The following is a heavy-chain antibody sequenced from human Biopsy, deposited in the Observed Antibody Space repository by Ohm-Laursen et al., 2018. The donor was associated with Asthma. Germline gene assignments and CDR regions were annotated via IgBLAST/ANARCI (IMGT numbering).Heavy chain of an antibody. CDR1: SGSGGYMRSGNYY. J-gene: IGHJ6*02. V-gene: IGHV4-39*01. D-gene: IGHD6-13*01. CDR3: VRGSSSWHHGPFHYYYGLDV. CDR2: IYYSGTT. Sequence: SDTLSLTCSLSSGSGGYMRSGNYYWGWIRQPPGKGLEWIGSIYYSGTTYSNPSLESRVTVSADTSKNHFSLKLTSVTAADTAVYYCVRGSSSWHHGPFHYYYGLDVWGQGTTATVSS.